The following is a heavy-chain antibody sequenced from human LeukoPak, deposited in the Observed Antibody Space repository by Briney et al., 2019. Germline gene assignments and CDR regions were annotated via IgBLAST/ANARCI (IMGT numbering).Heavy chain of an antibody. CDR1: GFTFSSYT. D-gene: IGHD6-13*01. CDR3: ARTANFAAGYYIDY. J-gene: IGHJ4*02. Sequence: PGGSLRLSCAASGFTFSSYTMNWVRQAPGKGLEWVSSIRGSSRHKYYADSVKGRFTISRDNAKNSLYLQMNSLRAEDTAVYYCARTANFAAGYYIDYWGQGTLVTVSS. CDR2: IRGSSRHK. V-gene: IGHV3-21*01.